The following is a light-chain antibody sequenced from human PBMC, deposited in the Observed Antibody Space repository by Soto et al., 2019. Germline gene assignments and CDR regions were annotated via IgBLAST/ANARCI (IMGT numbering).Light chain of an antibody. J-gene: IGLJ2*01. CDR2: DVS. Sequence: QSALTQPRSVSGSPGQSVTISCTGTSSDVGGYNHVSWYQQQPGKAPKLMIYDVSKRPSGVPDRFSGSKSGNTASLTISGLQAEDEAHYYCCSYAGSYTRVFGGGTKVTVL. CDR3: CSYAGSYTRV. V-gene: IGLV2-11*01. CDR1: SSDVGGYNH.